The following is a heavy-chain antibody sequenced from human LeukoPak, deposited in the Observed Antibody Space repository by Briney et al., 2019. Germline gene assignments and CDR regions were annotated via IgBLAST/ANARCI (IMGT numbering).Heavy chain of an antibody. CDR3: ARAVAGSYYFDY. Sequence: SETLSLTCTVSGGSISSSSYSWGWIRQPPGKGLEWIGSIYYSGSTYYNPSLKSRVTISVDTSKNQFSLKLSSVTAADTAVYYCARAVAGSYYFDYWGQGTLVTVSS. CDR2: IYYSGST. J-gene: IGHJ4*02. D-gene: IGHD6-19*01. CDR1: GGSISSSSYS. V-gene: IGHV4-39*01.